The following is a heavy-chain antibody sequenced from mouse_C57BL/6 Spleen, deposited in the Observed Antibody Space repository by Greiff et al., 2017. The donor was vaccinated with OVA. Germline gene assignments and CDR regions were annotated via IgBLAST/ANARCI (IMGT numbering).Heavy chain of an antibody. D-gene: IGHD1-1*01. J-gene: IGHJ1*03. CDR1: GYTFTSYT. Sequence: QVQLKESGAELARPGASVKMSCKASGYTFTSYTMHWVKQRPGQGLEWIGYINPSSGYTKYNQKFKDKATLTADKSSSTAYMQLSSLTSEDSAVYYCAKDYGSSHLGYFDVWGTGTTVTVSS. CDR2: INPSSGYT. V-gene: IGHV1-4*01. CDR3: AKDYGSSHLGYFDV.